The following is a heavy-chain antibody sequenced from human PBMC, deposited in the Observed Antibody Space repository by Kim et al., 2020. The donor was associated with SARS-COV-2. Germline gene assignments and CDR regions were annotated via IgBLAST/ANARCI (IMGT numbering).Heavy chain of an antibody. J-gene: IGHJ4*01. CDR1: GFTFSNSW. D-gene: IGHD2-2*01. Sequence: GGSLRLSCAASGFTFSNSWMHWVRQAPGKGLVWVSEVSSDGSSTTYADSVKGRFTISRDNAKNTLYLQMNSLRFEDTAVYYCVRDQAYCSSTSCPFDYWG. V-gene: IGHV3-74*01. CDR2: VSSDGSST. CDR3: VRDQAYCSSTSCPFDY.